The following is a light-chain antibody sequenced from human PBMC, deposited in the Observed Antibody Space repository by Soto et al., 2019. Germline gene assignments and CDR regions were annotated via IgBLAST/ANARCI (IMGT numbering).Light chain of an antibody. CDR1: QSVSSF. Sequence: EIVLTQSPVTLSLSPGERATLSCRASQSVSSFLAWYQQRPGHAPRLLIYDASNRATGIPARFSGSGSGTDFTLTISSLEPEDFAIYYCQQRSNWPMTFGGGTKVEIK. J-gene: IGKJ4*01. V-gene: IGKV3-11*01. CDR2: DAS. CDR3: QQRSNWPMT.